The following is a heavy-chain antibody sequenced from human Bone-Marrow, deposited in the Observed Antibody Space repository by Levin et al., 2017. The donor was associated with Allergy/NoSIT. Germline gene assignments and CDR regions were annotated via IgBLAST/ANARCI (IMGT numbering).Heavy chain of an antibody. Sequence: GESLKISCRGSGFDFNTHDMNWIRQAPGQGLEWVSSISGNSHYVYYADSVKGRFSISRDNAKNSMFLHMNSLRVEDTAVYYCARSQGRSGWSYYYYGMDVWGRGTTLTVSS. CDR2: ISGNSHYV. D-gene: IGHD6-19*01. CDR3: ARSQGRSGWSYYYYGMDV. J-gene: IGHJ6*02. V-gene: IGHV3-21*06. CDR1: GFDFNTHD.